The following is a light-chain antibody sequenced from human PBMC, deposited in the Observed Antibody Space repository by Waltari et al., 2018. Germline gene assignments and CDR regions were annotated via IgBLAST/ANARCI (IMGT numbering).Light chain of an antibody. J-gene: IGKJ4*01. V-gene: IGKV1-39*01. CDR1: QNVSYY. Sequence: DVQMTQSPSSLSASVGDRVTITCPASQNVSYYLNWYQQKAGQAPKLLIYVASSLETGVPSRFSGSGSGIDFTLTISKLQPEDFATYLCQKTYNAPLTFGGGTKVEIK. CDR3: QKTYNAPLT. CDR2: VAS.